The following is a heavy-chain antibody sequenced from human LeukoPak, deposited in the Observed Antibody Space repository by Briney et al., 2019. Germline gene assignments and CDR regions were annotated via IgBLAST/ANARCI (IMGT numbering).Heavy chain of an antibody. Sequence: SETLSLTCTVSGGSISSYYWSWIRQPPGKGLEWIGYIYYSGSTNYNPSLKSRVTISVDTSKNQFSLKLSSVTAADTAVYYCAATAEYYDSSGYYNYWGQGTLVTVSS. CDR2: IYYSGST. CDR3: AATAEYYDSSGYYNY. CDR1: GGSISSYY. D-gene: IGHD3-22*01. V-gene: IGHV4-59*01. J-gene: IGHJ4*02.